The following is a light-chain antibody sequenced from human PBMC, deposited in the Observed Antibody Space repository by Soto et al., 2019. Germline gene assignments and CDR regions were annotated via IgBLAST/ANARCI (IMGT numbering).Light chain of an antibody. J-gene: IGKJ4*01. V-gene: IGKV1-39*01. CDR3: QQCDSTPQT. CDR2: TTS. Sequence: DLQMTQSPSSLSASVGDRVTITCRASQSINSHLNWYQQKPGKPPKLLIHTTSSLQSEVPSRFSGSGTGTDFTLTISSLQPEDFATYYCQQCDSTPQTFGGGTKVEI. CDR1: QSINSH.